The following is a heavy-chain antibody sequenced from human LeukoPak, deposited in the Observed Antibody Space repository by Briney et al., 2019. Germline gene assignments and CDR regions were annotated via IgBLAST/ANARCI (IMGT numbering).Heavy chain of an antibody. J-gene: IGHJ4*02. Sequence: GGSLRLSCAASGFTFSSYEMNWVRQAPGKGLEWVSYISSSGSTIYYADSVKGRFTISRDNAKNSLYLQMNSLRAEDTAAYYCARVWAEMAFDWGQGTLVTVSS. CDR3: ARVWAEMAFD. CDR1: GFTFSSYE. D-gene: IGHD5-24*01. V-gene: IGHV3-48*03. CDR2: ISSSGSTI.